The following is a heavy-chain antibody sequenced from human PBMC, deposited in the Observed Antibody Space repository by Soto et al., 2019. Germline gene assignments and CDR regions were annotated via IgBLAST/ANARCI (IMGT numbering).Heavy chain of an antibody. CDR3: ARGGIAAARHFDY. V-gene: IGHV4-34*01. CDR2: INHSGST. J-gene: IGHJ4*02. CDR1: GVSFSGYY. D-gene: IGHD6-13*01. Sequence: SETLALTCAVDGVSFSGYYWSWIRQPPGKGLEWIGEINHSGSTNYIPSLKSRVTISVDTSKNQFSLKLSSVNPADTAVSYCARGGIAAARHFDYWGLGTLVTVSS.